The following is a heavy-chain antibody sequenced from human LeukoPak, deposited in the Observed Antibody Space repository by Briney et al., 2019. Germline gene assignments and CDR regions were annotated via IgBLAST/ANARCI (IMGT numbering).Heavy chain of an antibody. J-gene: IGHJ3*02. CDR3: ARVGYSSSWYGGGAFDI. Sequence: KTGGSLRLSCVASGFTFGSYSMNWVRQVPGKGLQWVSSISSTSSYIYYADSVKGRFTVSRDNAKNSLSLQMDSLGAEDTAVYYCARVGYSSSWYGGGAFDIWGQGTMVTVSS. CDR2: ISSTSSYI. D-gene: IGHD6-13*01. CDR1: GFTFGSYS. V-gene: IGHV3-21*01.